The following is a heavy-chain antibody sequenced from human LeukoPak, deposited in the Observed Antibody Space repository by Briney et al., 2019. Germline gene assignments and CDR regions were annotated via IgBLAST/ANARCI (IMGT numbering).Heavy chain of an antibody. Sequence: GGSLRLSCAASGFTFSNYAMSWVRQAPGKGLEWVSAISGSGGSTYYEDSVKGRFTISRDNSKNTLYLQMNSQRAEDTAVYYCAKPHDTRSSIPPRPFLDYWGQGTLVTVSS. CDR3: AKPHDTRSSIPPRPFLDY. CDR2: ISGSGGST. D-gene: IGHD6-6*01. CDR1: GFTFSNYA. J-gene: IGHJ4*02. V-gene: IGHV3-23*01.